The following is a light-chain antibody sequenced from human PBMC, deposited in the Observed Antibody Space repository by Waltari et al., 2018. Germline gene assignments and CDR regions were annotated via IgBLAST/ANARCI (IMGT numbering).Light chain of an antibody. CDR1: QSVGKY. CDR3: QKYVNLPAT. CDR2: HAS. V-gene: IGKV3-20*01. J-gene: IGKJ1*01. Sequence: EIVLTQSPGTLSLSPGERATLSCRASQSVGKYLAWYQQKPGQAPRLLSYHASTRATGIPDRFSCSGFGTDFSLTISRLEPEDFAVYYCQKYVNLPATFGQGTRVEIK.